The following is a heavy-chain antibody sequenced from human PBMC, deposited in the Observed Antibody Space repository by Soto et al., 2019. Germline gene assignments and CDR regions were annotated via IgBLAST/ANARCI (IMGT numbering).Heavy chain of an antibody. J-gene: IGHJ4*02. CDR3: ATWVDYGDFEGFYF. Sequence: ASVKVSCKTSGYSFTKYKLHWVRQAPGQGLEWMGWVDPNGGGSNSAQKFQGSVTMTWDTSITPAYLDLTRLTTNDTATYFCATWVDYGDFEGFYFWGQGTLVTVSS. V-gene: IGHV1-2*04. D-gene: IGHD4-17*01. CDR1: GYSFTKYK. CDR2: VDPNGGGS.